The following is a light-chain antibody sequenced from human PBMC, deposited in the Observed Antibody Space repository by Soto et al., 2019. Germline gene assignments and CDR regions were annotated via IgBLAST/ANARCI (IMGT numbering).Light chain of an antibody. CDR2: AAS. CDR3: QQLNSYPRT. J-gene: IGKJ3*01. Sequence: IQLTQSPSSLSASVGDRVTITCRASQGISSYLAWYQQKPGKAPTLLIFAASTLQSGVPSRFSGSGSGTDFTLTISSLQPEDFATYYCQQLNSYPRTFGHGTNVDIK. V-gene: IGKV1-9*01. CDR1: QGISSY.